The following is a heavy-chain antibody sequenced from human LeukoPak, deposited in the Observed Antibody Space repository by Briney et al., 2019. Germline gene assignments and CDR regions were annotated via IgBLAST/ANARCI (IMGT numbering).Heavy chain of an antibody. Sequence: GGSLRLSCAASGFTFSSYAMHWVRQAPGKGLEWVAVISYDGSNKYYADPVKGRFTISRDNSKNTLYLQMNSLRAEDTAVYYCAGRDGYNFYLAFDIWGQGTMVTVSP. D-gene: IGHD5-12*01. J-gene: IGHJ3*02. V-gene: IGHV3-30-3*01. CDR1: GFTFSSYA. CDR2: ISYDGSNK. CDR3: AGRDGYNFYLAFDI.